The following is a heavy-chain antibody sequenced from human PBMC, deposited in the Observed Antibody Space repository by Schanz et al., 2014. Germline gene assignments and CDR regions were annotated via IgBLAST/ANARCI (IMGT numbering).Heavy chain of an antibody. Sequence: DSVKGRFTISRDKSKNTLYLQMKSLRAEDTAVYYCARDPGGTKTHGLWGQGTLVIVSS. D-gene: IGHD2-15*01. J-gene: IGHJ4*02. CDR3: ARDPGGTKTHGL. V-gene: IGHV3-30*07.